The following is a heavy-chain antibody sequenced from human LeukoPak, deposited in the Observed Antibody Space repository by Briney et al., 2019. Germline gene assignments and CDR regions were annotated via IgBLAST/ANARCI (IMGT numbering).Heavy chain of an antibody. D-gene: IGHD4-17*01. J-gene: IGHJ4*02. CDR1: GDSISSSSYF. CDR2: FSYSSTP. V-gene: IGHV4-39*01. Sequence: PSETLSLTCTVSGDSISSSSYFWGWGRQPPGRGGEVILTFSYSSTPYYNPSLKTRVTISVDTSKTQFSLNLNSVTAADTAVYYCARPGYYGDYAFDFWGQGTLVTVSS. CDR3: ARPGYYGDYAFDF.